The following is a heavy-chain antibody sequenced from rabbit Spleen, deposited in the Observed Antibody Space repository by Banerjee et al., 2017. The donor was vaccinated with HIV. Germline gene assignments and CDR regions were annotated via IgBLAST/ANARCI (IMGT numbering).Heavy chain of an antibody. CDR3: ARNYVNAFDP. CDR2: IEPIFGRT. CDR1: GFDFSVYG. D-gene: IGHD4-2*01. J-gene: IGHJ2*01. V-gene: IGHV1S39*01. Sequence: QEQLVESGGGLVQPGGSLKLSCKASGFDFSVYGLSWVRQAPGKGLEWIGYIEPIFGRTYYASWVNGRFTISKTSSTTVTLQMTSLTAADTATYFCARNYVNAFDPRGPGTLVTVS.